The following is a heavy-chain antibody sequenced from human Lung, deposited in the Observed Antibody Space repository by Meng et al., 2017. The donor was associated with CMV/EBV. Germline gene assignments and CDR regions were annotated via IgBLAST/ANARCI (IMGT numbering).Heavy chain of an antibody. D-gene: IGHD2-2*01. V-gene: IGHV1-2*02. CDR2: INPNSGGT. CDR1: GYTFTGYY. Sequence: ASXXVSXKASGYTFTGYYMHWVRQAPGQGLEWMGWINPNSGGTNYAQKFQGRVTMTRDTSISTAYMELSRLRSDDTAVYYCARGVGYCSSTSCQVWFDPLGQGXLVTVSS. CDR3: ARGVGYCSSTSCQVWFDP. J-gene: IGHJ5*02.